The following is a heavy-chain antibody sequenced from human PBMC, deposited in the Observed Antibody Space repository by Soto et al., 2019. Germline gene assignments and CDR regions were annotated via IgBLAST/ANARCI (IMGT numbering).Heavy chain of an antibody. CDR2: IIPIFGTA. D-gene: IGHD4-4*01. V-gene: IGHV1-69*12. Sequence: QVQLVQCGAEVKKPGSSVKVSCKASGGTFSSYAISWVRQAPGQGLEWMGGIIPIFGTANYAQKFQGRVTITADESTSTAYMELSSLSSEDTAVYYCARDPYRYSNYGYGMDVWGQGTTVTVSS. CDR3: ARDPYRYSNYGYGMDV. J-gene: IGHJ6*02. CDR1: GGTFSSYA.